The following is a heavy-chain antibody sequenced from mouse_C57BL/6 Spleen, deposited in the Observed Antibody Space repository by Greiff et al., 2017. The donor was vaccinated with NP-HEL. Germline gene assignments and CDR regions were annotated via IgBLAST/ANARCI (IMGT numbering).Heavy chain of an antibody. CDR2: IYPGSGST. D-gene: IGHD1-1*01. CDR1: GYTFPSYW. Sequence: QVQLQQPGAELVKPGASVKMSCKASGYTFPSYWITWVKQRPGQGLEWIGDIYPGSGSTNYNEKFKSKATLTVDTSSSTAYMQLSSLTSEDSAVYYCAHYYGSSPPYFDYWGQGTTLTVSS. CDR3: AHYYGSSPPYFDY. V-gene: IGHV1-55*01. J-gene: IGHJ2*01.